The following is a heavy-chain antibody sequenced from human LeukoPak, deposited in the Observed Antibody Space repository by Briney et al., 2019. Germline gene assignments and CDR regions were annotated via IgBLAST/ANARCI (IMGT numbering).Heavy chain of an antibody. CDR1: GYTFTSYG. D-gene: IGHD3-3*01. Sequence: ASVKVSCKASGYTFTSYGISWVRQAPGQGLEWMGWISAYNGNTNYAQKLQGRVTMTTDTSTSTAYMELRSLRSDDTAVYYCARSEADYDFWSGSYYYYGMDVWGQGTTVTVSS. J-gene: IGHJ6*02. V-gene: IGHV1-18*01. CDR2: ISAYNGNT. CDR3: ARSEADYDFWSGSYYYYGMDV.